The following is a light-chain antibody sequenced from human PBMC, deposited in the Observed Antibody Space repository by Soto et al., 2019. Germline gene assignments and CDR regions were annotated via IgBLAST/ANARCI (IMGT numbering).Light chain of an antibody. J-gene: IGLJ3*02. CDR2: NTN. CDR1: SGSVSTSYY. CDR3: VLYMGSGTWV. V-gene: IGLV8-61*01. Sequence: QTVVTQEPSFSASPGRTVTLTCGLSSGSVSTSYYPSWYQQTPGQAPRTLIYNTNTRSSGVPDRFSGSILGNKAALTITGAQADDESDYYCVLYMGSGTWVFGGGTKLTVL.